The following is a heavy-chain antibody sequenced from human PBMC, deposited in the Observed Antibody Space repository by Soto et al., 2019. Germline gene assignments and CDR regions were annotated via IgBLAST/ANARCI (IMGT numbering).Heavy chain of an antibody. Sequence: QVQLQESGPGLVKPSQTLSLTCTVSGGSISSGGYYWSWIRQHPGKGLEWIGYIYYSGSTYYNPSLKSRVTISVDTSKNQFSLKLSSVTAADTAVYYCARDVQSSGWRYYFDYWGQGTLVTVSS. J-gene: IGHJ4*02. CDR1: GGSISSGGYY. V-gene: IGHV4-31*03. CDR3: ARDVQSSGWRYYFDY. D-gene: IGHD6-19*01. CDR2: IYYSGST.